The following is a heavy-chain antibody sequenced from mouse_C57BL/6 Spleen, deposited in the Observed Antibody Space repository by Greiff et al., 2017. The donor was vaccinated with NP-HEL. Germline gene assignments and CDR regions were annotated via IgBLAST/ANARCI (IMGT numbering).Heavy chain of an antibody. CDR3: ARALDDYARN. CDR1: GYTFTSYW. J-gene: IGHJ2*01. D-gene: IGHD2-4*01. CDR2: IHPNSGST. Sequence: QVQLKQPGAELVKPGASVKLSCKASGYTFTSYWMHWVKQRPGQGLEWIGMIHPNSGSTNYNEKFKSKATLTVDKSSSTAYMQLSSLTSEDSAVYYCARALDDYARNWGQGTTLTVSS. V-gene: IGHV1-64*01.